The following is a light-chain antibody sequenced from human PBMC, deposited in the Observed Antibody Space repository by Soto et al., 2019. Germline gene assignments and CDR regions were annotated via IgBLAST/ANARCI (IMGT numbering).Light chain of an antibody. Sequence: IVMTQSPATLSVSPGERATLSCRASQSVSSNLAWYQQKPGQAPRLLIYGASTRATGIPARFSGSGSGTDFTLTIVSLQSEDFAVYYCQQYDRSPFTFGPGTKVEIK. V-gene: IGKV3-15*01. CDR1: QSVSSN. CDR3: QQYDRSPFT. J-gene: IGKJ3*01. CDR2: GAS.